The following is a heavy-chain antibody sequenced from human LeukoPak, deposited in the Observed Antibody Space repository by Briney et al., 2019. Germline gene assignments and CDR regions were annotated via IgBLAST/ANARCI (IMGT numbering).Heavy chain of an antibody. D-gene: IGHD2-15*01. V-gene: IGHV1-46*01. CDR1: GYTFTSYY. J-gene: IGHJ1*01. CDR3: ARHPYCSGGSCYFYFQH. Sequence: VASVKVSCTASGYTFTSYYMHWVRQAPGQGLEWMGIINPSGGSTSYAQKFQGRVTMTRDTSTSTVYMELSSLRSEDTAVYYCARHPYCSGGSCYFYFQHWGQGTLVTVSS. CDR2: INPSGGST.